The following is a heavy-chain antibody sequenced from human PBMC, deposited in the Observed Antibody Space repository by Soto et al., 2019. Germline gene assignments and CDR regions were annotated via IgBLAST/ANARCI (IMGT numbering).Heavy chain of an antibody. CDR2: IYYSGST. CDR3: ARGAFGYSYGHGMDV. J-gene: IGHJ6*02. V-gene: IGHV4-59*01. Sequence: QVQLQESGPGLVKPSETLSLTCTVSGGSISSYYWSWIRQPPGKGLEWIGYIYYSGSTNYNPSLKSRVTISVDTSKNQFSLKLSSVTAADTAVYYCARGAFGYSYGHGMDVWGQGTTVTVSS. D-gene: IGHD5-18*01. CDR1: GGSISSYY.